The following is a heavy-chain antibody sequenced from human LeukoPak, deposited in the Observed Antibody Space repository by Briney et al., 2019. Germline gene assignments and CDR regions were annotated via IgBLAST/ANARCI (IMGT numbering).Heavy chain of an antibody. CDR3: AYESGYDYVSVPFDY. D-gene: IGHD3-16*01. CDR1: GGTFSSYA. Sequence: SVKVSCKASGGTFSSYAISWVRQAPGQGLEWMGRIIPILGIANYAQKFQGRVTITADKSTSTAYMELSSLRSEDTAVYYCAYESGYDYVSVPFDYWGQGTLVTVSS. CDR2: IIPILGIA. J-gene: IGHJ4*02. V-gene: IGHV1-69*04.